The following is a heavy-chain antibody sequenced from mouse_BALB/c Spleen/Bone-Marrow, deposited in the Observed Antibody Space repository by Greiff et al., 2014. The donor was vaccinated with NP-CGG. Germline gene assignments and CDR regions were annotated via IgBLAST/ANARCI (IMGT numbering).Heavy chain of an antibody. D-gene: IGHD2-2*01. J-gene: IGHJ2*01. CDR3: ARNGYFFDY. CDR2: IYPGDASS. V-gene: IGHV1S56*01. CDR1: GYTFTSYY. Sequence: QVQLKQSGPELGKPGASVEMSCKASGYTFTSYYIHWVKQRPGQGLEWIGWIYPGDASSKYNEKFKGKTTLTADKSSSTAYMLLSSLTSEDSAIYFCARNGYFFDYWGQGTTLTVSS.